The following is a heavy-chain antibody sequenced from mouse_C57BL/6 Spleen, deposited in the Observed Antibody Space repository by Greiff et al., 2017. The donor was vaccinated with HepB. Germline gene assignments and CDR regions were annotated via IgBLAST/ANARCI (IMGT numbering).Heavy chain of an antibody. V-gene: IGHV2-2*01. D-gene: IGHD1-1*01. J-gene: IGHJ3*01. CDR3: ASPPNYGSSYWFAY. CDR1: GFSLTSYG. Sequence: VKLQESGPGLVQPSQSLSITCTVSGFSLTSYGVHWVRQSPGKGLEWLGVIWSGGSTDYNAAFISRLSISKDNSKSQVFFKMNSLQADDTAIYYCASPPNYGSSYWFAYWGQGTLVTVSA. CDR2: IWSGGST.